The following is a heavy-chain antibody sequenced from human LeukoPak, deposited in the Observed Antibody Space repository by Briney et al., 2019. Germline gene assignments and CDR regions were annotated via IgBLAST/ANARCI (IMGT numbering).Heavy chain of an antibody. D-gene: IGHD5-24*01. CDR2: IFVRGTT. V-gene: IGHV4-39*01. CDR1: GGSIRSSNCY. Sequence: SETLSLTCSVSGGSIRSSNCYWGWTRQPPGMGLEGIGSIFVRGTTYYNPSLKSRVTISVDTSKNQFSLRLTSVTAADTAVYFCARHEEEDGYNAKSPDHWGQGTLVTVSS. CDR3: ARHEEEDGYNAKSPDH. J-gene: IGHJ4*02.